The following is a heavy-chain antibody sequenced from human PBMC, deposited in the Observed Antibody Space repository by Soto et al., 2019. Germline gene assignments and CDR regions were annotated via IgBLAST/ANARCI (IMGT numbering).Heavy chain of an antibody. J-gene: IGHJ2*01. CDR1: GGSISSGGYY. D-gene: IGHD6-25*01. V-gene: IGHV4-31*03. CDR2: IYYSGST. Sequence: PSETLSLTCTVSGGSISSGGYYWSWIRQHPGKGLEWIGYIYYSGSTYYNPSLKSRVTISVDTSKNQFSLKLSSVTAADTAVYYCARDGYKDWYFDLWGRGTLVTVS. CDR3: ARDGYKDWYFDL.